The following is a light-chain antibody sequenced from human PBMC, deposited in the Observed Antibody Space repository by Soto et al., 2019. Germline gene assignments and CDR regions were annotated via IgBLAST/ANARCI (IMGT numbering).Light chain of an antibody. Sequence: QLVLTQPPSVSGAPGQRVTISCTGSSSNIGAAYDVHWYQQFPGTAPKLLIDGNINRPSGVPDRFSGSKSGTSASLAITGLQPEDEADYYCQSYDSSLSGSVFGGGTKLTVL. V-gene: IGLV1-40*01. CDR1: SSNIGAAYD. J-gene: IGLJ2*01. CDR3: QSYDSSLSGSV. CDR2: GNI.